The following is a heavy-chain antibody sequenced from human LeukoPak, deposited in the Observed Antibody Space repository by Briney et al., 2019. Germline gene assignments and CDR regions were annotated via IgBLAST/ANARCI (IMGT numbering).Heavy chain of an antibody. J-gene: IGHJ4*02. CDR2: ISSSGSTI. CDR1: GFTFSDYY. CDR3: ARVDRDSSSWYGDDY. Sequence: GGSLRLSCAASGFTFSDYYMSWIRQAPGRGLEWVSYISSSGSTIYYADSVKGRFTISRDNAKNSLYLQMNSLRAEDTAVYYCARVDRDSSSWYGDDYWGQGTLVTVSS. D-gene: IGHD6-13*01. V-gene: IGHV3-11*01.